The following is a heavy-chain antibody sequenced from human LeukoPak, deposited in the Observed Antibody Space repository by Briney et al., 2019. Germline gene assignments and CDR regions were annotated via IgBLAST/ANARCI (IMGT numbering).Heavy chain of an antibody. J-gene: IGHJ5*02. CDR3: AKDGIAAAGNWFDP. Sequence: GGSLRLSCAASVFTLSSDSMIWVRQAQWKGLEWVSAISGSGGSTYYADSVKGRFTISRDNSKNTLYLQMNSLRAEDTAVYYCAKDGIAAAGNWFDPWGQGTLVTVSS. CDR1: VFTLSSDS. D-gene: IGHD6-13*01. CDR2: ISGSGGST. V-gene: IGHV3-23*01.